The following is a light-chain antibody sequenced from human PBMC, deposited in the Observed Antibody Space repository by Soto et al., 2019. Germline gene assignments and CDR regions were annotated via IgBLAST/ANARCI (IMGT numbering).Light chain of an antibody. CDR3: SSYTSSSTYV. CDR1: SSDVGSYNR. Sequence: SALTQPPSVSGSPGQSVAISCTGTSSDVGSYNRVSWYQQSPGTAPKLIIYEVNNRPSGVPDRFSGSKSGNTASLTISGLQAEDEADYYCSSYTSSSTYVFGTGTKVTVL. CDR2: EVN. J-gene: IGLJ1*01. V-gene: IGLV2-18*02.